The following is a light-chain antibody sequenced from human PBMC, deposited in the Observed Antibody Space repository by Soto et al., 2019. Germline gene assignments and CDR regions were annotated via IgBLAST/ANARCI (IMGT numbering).Light chain of an antibody. CDR2: YVS. CDR1: SSDVGGYNY. V-gene: IGLV2-14*01. J-gene: IGLJ1*01. Sequence: QSALTQPASVSGSPGQSITISCTGTSSDVGGYNYVSWYQHLPGKAPKLIIYYVSNRPSGVSDRLSGSKSGNTASLTISGLQAEDEADYYCSSHASSRTLVFGLGTKLTVL. CDR3: SSHASSRTLV.